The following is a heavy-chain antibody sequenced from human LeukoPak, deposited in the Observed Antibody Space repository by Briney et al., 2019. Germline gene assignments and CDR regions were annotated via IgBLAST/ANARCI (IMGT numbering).Heavy chain of an antibody. CDR3: ASVARDSSGYHYFDY. V-gene: IGHV4-39*01. D-gene: IGHD3-22*01. CDR1: GGSISSSNYS. Sequence: PSETRSLTCTVSGGSISSSNYSWGWIRQPPGKGLEWIGNLYYSGSTYYNPSLKSRVTISVDPSKSQFSLKLSSVTAADTAVYCCASVARDSSGYHYFDYWGQGTLVTVSS. J-gene: IGHJ4*02. CDR2: LYYSGST.